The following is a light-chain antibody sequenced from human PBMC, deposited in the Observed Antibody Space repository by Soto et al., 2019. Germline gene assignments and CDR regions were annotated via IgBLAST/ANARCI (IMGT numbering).Light chain of an antibody. Sequence: IVLTQSPGTLSLSPGERATLSCRASQSVSSSYLAWYQQKPGQDPRLLIYGVSSGATGIPDRFSGSGSGTDFTLTISRLEPEDFAVYYCQQYGSSPETFGQGTKVEIK. CDR1: QSVSSSY. V-gene: IGKV3-20*01. CDR2: GVS. J-gene: IGKJ1*01. CDR3: QQYGSSPET.